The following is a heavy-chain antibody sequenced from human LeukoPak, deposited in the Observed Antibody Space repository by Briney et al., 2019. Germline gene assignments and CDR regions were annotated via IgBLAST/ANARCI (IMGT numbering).Heavy chain of an antibody. CDR2: ISVSGGST. CDR3: ARIAAADTFDY. Sequence: GGSLRLSCAASGFTFSSYAMSWVRQAPGKGLEWVSAISVSGGSTYYADSVKGRFTISRDNAKNSLYLQMNSLRAEDTAVYYCARIAAADTFDYWGQGTLVTVSS. J-gene: IGHJ4*02. CDR1: GFTFSSYA. D-gene: IGHD6-13*01. V-gene: IGHV3-23*01.